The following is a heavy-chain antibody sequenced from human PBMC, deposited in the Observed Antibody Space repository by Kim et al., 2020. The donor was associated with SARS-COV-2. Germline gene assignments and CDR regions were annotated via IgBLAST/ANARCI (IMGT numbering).Heavy chain of an antibody. Sequence: SVKVSCKASGGTFSSYAISWVRQAPGQGLEWMGGIIPIFGTANYAQKFQGRVTITADESTSTAYMELSSLRSEDTAVYYCARDVTTDYGSGLGPYNWFDPWGQGTLVTVSS. J-gene: IGHJ5*02. CDR2: IIPIFGTA. CDR1: GGTFSSYA. CDR3: ARDVTTDYGSGLGPYNWFDP. D-gene: IGHD3-10*01. V-gene: IGHV1-69*13.